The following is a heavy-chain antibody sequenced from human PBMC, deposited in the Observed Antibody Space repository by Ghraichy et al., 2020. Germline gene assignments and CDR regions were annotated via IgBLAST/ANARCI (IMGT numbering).Heavy chain of an antibody. Sequence: GGSLRLSCAASGFTFSSYSMNWVRQAPGKGLEWVSSISSSSSYIYYADSVKGRFTISRDNAKNSLYLQMNSPRAEDTAVYYCAAGEGTDYGGNHLDYWGQGTLVTVSS. V-gene: IGHV3-21*01. J-gene: IGHJ4*02. D-gene: IGHD4-23*01. CDR2: ISSSSSYI. CDR3: AAGEGTDYGGNHLDY. CDR1: GFTFSSYS.